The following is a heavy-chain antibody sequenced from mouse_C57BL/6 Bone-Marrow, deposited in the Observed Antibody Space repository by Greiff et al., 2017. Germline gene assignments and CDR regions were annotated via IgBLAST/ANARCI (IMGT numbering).Heavy chain of an antibody. D-gene: IGHD2-4*01. Sequence: QVQLQQPGAELVRPGTSVKLSCKASGYTFTSYWMHWVKQRPGQGLEWIGVIDPSDSYTNYNQKFKGKATLTVDTSSSTAYMQLSSLTSEDSAVYYCARSYDYDGGWYFDVWGTGTTVTVSS. V-gene: IGHV1-59*01. J-gene: IGHJ1*03. CDR2: IDPSDSYT. CDR3: ARSYDYDGGWYFDV. CDR1: GYTFTSYW.